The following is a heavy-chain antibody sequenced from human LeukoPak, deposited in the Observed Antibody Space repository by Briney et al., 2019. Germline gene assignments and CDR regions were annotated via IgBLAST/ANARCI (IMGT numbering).Heavy chain of an antibody. Sequence: ASVKVSCKASGYTFTGYYMHWVRQAPGQGLEWMGWINPNSGGTNYAQKFQGRVTMTRDTSISTAYMELSRLRSEDTAVYYCAREDSSGWYLGGAFDIWGQGTMVTVSS. CDR1: GYTFTGYY. CDR3: AREDSSGWYLGGAFDI. V-gene: IGHV1-2*02. D-gene: IGHD6-19*01. J-gene: IGHJ3*02. CDR2: INPNSGGT.